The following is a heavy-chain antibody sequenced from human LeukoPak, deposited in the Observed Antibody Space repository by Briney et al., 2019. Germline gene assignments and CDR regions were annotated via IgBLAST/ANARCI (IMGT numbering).Heavy chain of an antibody. CDR3: TRRFGL. V-gene: IGHV3-48*01. CDR1: GFTFSSSE. Sequence: GGSLRLSCAVSGFTFSSSEMNWVRQAPGKGLEWVSYISSSSSTIYYADSVKGRFTISRDNAENSLYLQMNSLRAEDTAVYYCTRRFGLWGQGTLVTVSS. CDR2: ISSSSSTI. J-gene: IGHJ5*02.